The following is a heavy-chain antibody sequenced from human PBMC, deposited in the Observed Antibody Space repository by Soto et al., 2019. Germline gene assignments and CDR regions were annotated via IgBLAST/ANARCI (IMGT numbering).Heavy chain of an antibody. CDR3: ARLNSHNYDFDY. CDR2: IYYSGST. V-gene: IGHV4-39*01. J-gene: IGHJ4*02. CDR1: GGSINSSSYY. Sequence: SETLSLTCTVSGGSINSSSYYWGWIRQPPGKGLDWIGNIYYSGSTYYYPSLKSRVTISVDTSKNQFSLKLSSVTAADTAVYYCARLNSHNYDFDYWGQGTLVTVSS. D-gene: IGHD3-22*01.